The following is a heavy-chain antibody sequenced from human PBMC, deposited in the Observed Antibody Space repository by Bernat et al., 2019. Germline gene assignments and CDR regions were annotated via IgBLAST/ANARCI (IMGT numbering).Heavy chain of an antibody. V-gene: IGHV1-46*01. Sequence: QVQLVQSGAEVKKPGASVKVSCKASGYTFTSYYMHWVRQAPGQGLEWMGIINPSGGSTSYAQKFQGRVTMTRDTSTSTVYMELSSLRSEDTAVYYCARRYESPYLHRYYFDYWGQGTLVTVSS. CDR2: INPSGGST. CDR3: ARRYESPYLHRYYFDY. J-gene: IGHJ4*02. D-gene: IGHD2/OR15-2a*01. CDR1: GYTFTSYY.